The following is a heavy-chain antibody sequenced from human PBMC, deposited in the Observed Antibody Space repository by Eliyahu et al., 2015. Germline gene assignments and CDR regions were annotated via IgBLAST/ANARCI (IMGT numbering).Heavy chain of an antibody. CDR1: GFCFSAHA. Sequence: QVQLVESGGGVVXPGRSLRLSCAASGFCFSAHALARVRQAPGKGLEWVAIIWYDGSNQYYADSVKGRFTXSRDNSKNTVSLQMNSLRGEDTAIYYCARDHDYSGNYLEDWGQGTLVAVSS. J-gene: IGHJ4*02. CDR3: ARDHDYSGNYLED. D-gene: IGHD4-23*01. CDR2: IWYDGSNQ. V-gene: IGHV3-33*01.